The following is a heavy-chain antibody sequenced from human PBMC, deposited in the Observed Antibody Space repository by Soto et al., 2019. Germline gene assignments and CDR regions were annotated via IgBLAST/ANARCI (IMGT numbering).Heavy chain of an antibody. Sequence: QVQLQESGPGLVKPSETLSLTCTVSGGSISSYYWSWIRQPPGKGLEWIGYIYYSGSTNYNPSLKSRVTISVATSKNQFSLKLSSVTAADTAVYYCASYIWGSYRSVGYFDYWGQGTLVTVSS. V-gene: IGHV4-59*08. J-gene: IGHJ4*02. CDR2: IYYSGST. CDR3: ASYIWGSYRSVGYFDY. CDR1: GGSISSYY. D-gene: IGHD3-16*02.